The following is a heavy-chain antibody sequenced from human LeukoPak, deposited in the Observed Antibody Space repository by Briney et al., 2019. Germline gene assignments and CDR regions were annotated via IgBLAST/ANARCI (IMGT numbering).Heavy chain of an antibody. J-gene: IGHJ3*02. Sequence: GGSLRLSCAASGFTFSSYSMNWVRQAPGKGLEWVSSISSSSSYIYYADSVKGRFTISRDNAKNSLYLQMNSLRAEDTAVYYCARVGTQDPDAFDIWGQGTMVTVSS. CDR2: ISSSSSYI. CDR1: GFTFSSYS. D-gene: IGHD3-10*01. V-gene: IGHV3-21*01. CDR3: ARVGTQDPDAFDI.